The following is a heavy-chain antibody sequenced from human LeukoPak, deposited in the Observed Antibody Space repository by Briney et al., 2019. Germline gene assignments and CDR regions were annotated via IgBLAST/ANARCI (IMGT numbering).Heavy chain of an antibody. CDR2: IYTSGST. V-gene: IGHV4-61*02. D-gene: IGHD6-25*01. J-gene: IGHJ4*02. CDR1: GGSISSGSYY. Sequence: PSQTLSLTCTVSGGSISSGSYYWSWIRQPAGKGLEWIGRIYTSGSTNYNPSLKSRVTISVDTSKNQFSLKLSSVTAADTAVYYCARGIAALRPEPFDYWGQGTLVTVSS. CDR3: ARGIAALRPEPFDY.